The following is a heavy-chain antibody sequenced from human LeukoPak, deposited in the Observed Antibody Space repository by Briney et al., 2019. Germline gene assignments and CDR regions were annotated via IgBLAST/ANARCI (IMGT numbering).Heavy chain of an antibody. J-gene: IGHJ4*02. CDR3: ARDQWLLGFDY. CDR2: IYTSGST. D-gene: IGHD3-22*01. V-gene: IGHV4-61*02. CDR1: GGSISSSSYY. Sequence: SETLSLTCTVSGGSISSSSYYWGWIRQPAGKGLEWIGRIYTSGSTNYNPSLKSRVTISVDTSKNQFSLKLSSVTAADTAVYYCARDQWLLGFDYWGQGTLVTVSS.